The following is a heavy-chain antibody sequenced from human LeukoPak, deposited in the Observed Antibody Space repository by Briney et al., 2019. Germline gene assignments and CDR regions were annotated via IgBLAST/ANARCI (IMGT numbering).Heavy chain of an antibody. Sequence: GGSLRLSCAASRFTFDDYGMHWVRQAPGKGLEWVAVIWYDGSNKYYADSVKGRFTISRDNSKNTLYLQMNSLRAEDTAVYYCARDGAVAVSYYFDYWGQGTLVTVSS. D-gene: IGHD6-19*01. V-gene: IGHV3-33*08. CDR1: RFTFDDYG. CDR3: ARDGAVAVSYYFDY. J-gene: IGHJ4*02. CDR2: IWYDGSNK.